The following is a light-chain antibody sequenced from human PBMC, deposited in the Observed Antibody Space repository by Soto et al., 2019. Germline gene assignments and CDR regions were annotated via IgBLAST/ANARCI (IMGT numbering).Light chain of an antibody. Sequence: EIVLTQSPATLSLSPGERATLSCRASQSVSSYLAWYQQKPGQAPRLLMYDVSNRASDIPARFSGSGSGTDFTLTISSLEPEDFAVYYCQLRSNWPRTFGQGTKVEIK. J-gene: IGKJ1*01. CDR1: QSVSSY. CDR3: QLRSNWPRT. V-gene: IGKV3-11*01. CDR2: DVS.